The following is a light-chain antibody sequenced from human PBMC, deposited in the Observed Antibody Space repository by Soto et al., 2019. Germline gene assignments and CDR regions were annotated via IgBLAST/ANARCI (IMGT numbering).Light chain of an antibody. J-gene: IGLJ3*02. CDR3: SSYAGRDSVL. CDR2: EVF. Sequence: QSALTQPPSVSGSPGQSLTISCTGTSSDVGGYNYVSWYHHHPGKAPKLIIYEVFKRPSGVPDRFSGSKSGNTASLTVSGLQAEDEADYYCSSYAGRDSVLFGGGTKLTVL. CDR1: SSDVGGYNY. V-gene: IGLV2-8*01.